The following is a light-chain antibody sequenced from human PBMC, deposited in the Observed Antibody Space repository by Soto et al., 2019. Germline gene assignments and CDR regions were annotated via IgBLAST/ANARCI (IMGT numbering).Light chain of an antibody. CDR1: QSVLFSSNNKNY. Sequence: DIVMTQSPDSLAVSLGERATINCKSPQSVLFSSNNKNYLAWYQQKPGQPPKLLIYRASTRESGVPDRFSGSGSGTDFTLTISSLQAEDVAVYYCQQYHTFPRTFGQGTKVEI. J-gene: IGKJ1*01. V-gene: IGKV4-1*01. CDR2: RAS. CDR3: QQYHTFPRT.